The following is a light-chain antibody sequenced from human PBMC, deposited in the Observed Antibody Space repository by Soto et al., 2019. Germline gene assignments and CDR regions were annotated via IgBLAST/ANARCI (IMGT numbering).Light chain of an antibody. Sequence: DIVMTQSPDSLAVSLGERATINCKSSQSVFYTSNNRNYLAWYQQKPGQPPKLLLYRASIRESGVPDRFSGSGSGADFTLTISSPQAEDVAVYYCQQYYGTPYTFGQGTKVEIK. CDR2: RAS. J-gene: IGKJ2*01. CDR1: QSVFYTSNNRNY. CDR3: QQYYGTPYT. V-gene: IGKV4-1*01.